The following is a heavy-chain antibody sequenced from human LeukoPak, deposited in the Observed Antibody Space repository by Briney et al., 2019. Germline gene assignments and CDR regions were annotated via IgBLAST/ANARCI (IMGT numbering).Heavy chain of an antibody. CDR3: ARDRRSFNWFDP. Sequence: SETLSLTCTVSGGPITSGGYYWSWIRQPPGKGLEWIGYIYHSGSTYYNPSLKSRVTISVDTSKNQFSLKLSSVTAADTAVYYCARDRRSFNWFDPWGQGTLVTVSS. CDR1: GGPITSGGYY. D-gene: IGHD3-10*01. J-gene: IGHJ5*02. V-gene: IGHV4-30-2*05. CDR2: IYHSGST.